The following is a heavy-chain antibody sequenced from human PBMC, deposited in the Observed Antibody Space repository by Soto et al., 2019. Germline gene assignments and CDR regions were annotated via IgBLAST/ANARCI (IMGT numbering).Heavy chain of an antibody. J-gene: IGHJ5*02. D-gene: IGHD3-22*01. V-gene: IGHV1-18*04. CDR1: GYTFTSYG. Sequence: ASVKVSCKASGYTFTSYGISWVRQAPGQGLEWMGWISAYNGNTNYAQKLQGRVTMTTDTSTSTAYVELRSLRSDDTAVYYCATNPSSGSWGNWFDPWGQGILVTVSS. CDR3: ATNPSSGSWGNWFDP. CDR2: ISAYNGNT.